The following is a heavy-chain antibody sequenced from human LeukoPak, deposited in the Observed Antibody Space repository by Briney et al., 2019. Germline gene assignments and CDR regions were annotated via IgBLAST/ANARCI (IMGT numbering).Heavy chain of an antibody. CDR3: AKCGNSGCHLIDY. D-gene: IGHD5-12*01. CDR1: GFTFNTNA. J-gene: IGHJ4*02. V-gene: IGHV3-23*01. CDR2: ISGRTGGT. Sequence: GGSLRLSCAASGFTFNTNAMSWVRQAPGKGLEWVSAISGRTGGTYYADSVKGRFTISIDNSKSTLYLQMDSLRAEDTAVYYCAKCGNSGCHLIDYWGQGTLVTVSS.